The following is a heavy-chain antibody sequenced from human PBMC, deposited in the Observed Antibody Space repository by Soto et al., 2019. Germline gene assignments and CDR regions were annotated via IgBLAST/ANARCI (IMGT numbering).Heavy chain of an antibody. CDR1: GFTFSSYW. J-gene: IGHJ6*02. CDR3: AREGYCSSTSCPYGMDV. CDR2: IKQDGSEK. Sequence: LSCAASGFTFSSYWMSWVRQAPGKGLEWVANIKQDGSEKYYVDSVKGRFTISRDNAKNSLYLQMNSLRAEDTAVYYCAREGYCSSTSCPYGMDVWGQGTTVTVSS. D-gene: IGHD2-2*01. V-gene: IGHV3-7*03.